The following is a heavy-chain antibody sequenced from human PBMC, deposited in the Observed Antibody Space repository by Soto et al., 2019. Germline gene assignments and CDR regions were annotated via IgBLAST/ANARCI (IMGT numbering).Heavy chain of an antibody. CDR3: ASGQRDWKQVVWFDP. CDR1: GGSISSGGYY. V-gene: IGHV4-31*03. Sequence: SETLSLTCTVSGGSISSGGYYRSWIRQHPGKGLEWIGYIYYSGSTYYNPSLKSRVTISVDTSKNQFSLKLSSVTAADTAVYYCASGQRDWKQVVWFDPWGQGTLVTVSS. J-gene: IGHJ5*02. CDR2: IYYSGST. D-gene: IGHD1-1*01.